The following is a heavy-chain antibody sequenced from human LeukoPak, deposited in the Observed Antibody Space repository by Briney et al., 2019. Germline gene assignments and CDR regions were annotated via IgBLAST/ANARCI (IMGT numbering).Heavy chain of an antibody. CDR2: ISSSSTI. V-gene: IGHV3-48*01. CDR1: GFTFSSYS. CDR3: ARDDYGPLDY. Sequence: PGGSLRLSCAASGFTFSSYSMNWVRQAPGKGLGWVSYISSSSTIYYADSVKGRFTISRDNAKNSLYLQMNSLRAEDTAVYYCARDDYGPLDYWGQGTLVTVSS. D-gene: IGHD4/OR15-4a*01. J-gene: IGHJ4*02.